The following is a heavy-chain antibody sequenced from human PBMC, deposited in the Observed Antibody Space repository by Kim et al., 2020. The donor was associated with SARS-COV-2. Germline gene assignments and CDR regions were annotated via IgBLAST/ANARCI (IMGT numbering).Heavy chain of an antibody. CDR2: ISGTGIDM. V-gene: IGHV3-23*01. D-gene: IGHD3-10*01. J-gene: IGHJ6*02. CDR1: GFGFSNNA. CDR3: AKDIWDYSGMDV. Sequence: GGSLRLSCAASGFGFSNNAMGWVRQAPGKGLEWVSSISGTGIDMYYADSVRGRFTISRDIVKSTLYLQMNSLRAEDTALYYCAKDIWDYSGMDVWGLGTT.